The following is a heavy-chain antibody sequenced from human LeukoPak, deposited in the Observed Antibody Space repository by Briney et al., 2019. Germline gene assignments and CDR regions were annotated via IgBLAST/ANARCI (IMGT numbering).Heavy chain of an antibody. Sequence: GGSLRLSCAASGFTFSGSAIHWVRQSSGKGLEWVGQIDKKDKGYATATAYAASVKGRFTISRDDSINTAYVQMKSLKTEDTALYYCTRDSGTYNWFGPWGQGTLVTVSS. D-gene: IGHD1-26*01. CDR2: IDKKDKGYATAT. J-gene: IGHJ5*02. V-gene: IGHV3-73*01. CDR3: TRDSGTYNWFGP. CDR1: GFTFSGSA.